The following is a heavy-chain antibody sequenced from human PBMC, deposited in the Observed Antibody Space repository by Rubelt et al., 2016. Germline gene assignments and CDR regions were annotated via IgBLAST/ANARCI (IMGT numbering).Heavy chain of an antibody. V-gene: IGHV1-69*02. J-gene: IGHJ4*02. CDR3: ATTIAIRPYYFDY. CDR2: IIPILGIA. Sequence: APGQGLEWMGRIIPILGIANYAQKFQGRVTITADKSTSTAYMELSSLRFEDTAVYYCATTIAIRPYYFDYWGQGTLVTVSS. D-gene: IGHD6-6*01.